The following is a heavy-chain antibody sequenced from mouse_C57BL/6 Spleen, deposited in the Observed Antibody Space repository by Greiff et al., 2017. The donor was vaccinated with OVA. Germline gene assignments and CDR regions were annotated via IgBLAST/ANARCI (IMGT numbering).Heavy chain of an antibody. J-gene: IGHJ2*01. CDR2: ISSGSSTI. Sequence: EVQLVESGGGLVKPGGSLKLSCAASGFPFSDYGMHWVRQAPEKGLAWVAYISSGSSTIYSADTVKGRFTISRDNAKHTLFLQMTSLRSEDTAMDYCARDRTHPLDDWGQGTTRTVSS. CDR1: GFPFSDYG. V-gene: IGHV5-17*01. CDR3: ARDRTHPLDD. D-gene: IGHD3-3*01.